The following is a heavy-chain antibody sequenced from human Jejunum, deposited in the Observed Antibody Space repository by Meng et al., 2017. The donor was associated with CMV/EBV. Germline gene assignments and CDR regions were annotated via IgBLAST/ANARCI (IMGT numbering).Heavy chain of an antibody. J-gene: IGHJ5*02. CDR2: INPYDGNT. V-gene: IGHV1-18*01. D-gene: IGHD2-2*01. CDR1: TYG. CDR3: ARVGFRTNSCYIAALNCCAP. Sequence: TYGINWARQAAGQVLEWIGSINPYDGNTNYAQKPQVRVTMTTDTSTSTAYRELRSLTSDDPALYYCARVGFRTNSCYIAALNCCAPWGQGTLVTVSS.